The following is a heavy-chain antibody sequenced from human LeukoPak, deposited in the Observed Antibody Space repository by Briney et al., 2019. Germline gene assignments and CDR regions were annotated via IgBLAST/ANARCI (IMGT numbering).Heavy chain of an antibody. V-gene: IGHV1-46*01. D-gene: IGHD3-3*01. CDR3: ARSGKSRDFWSGYYTWYYYYYMDV. J-gene: IGHJ6*03. CDR1: GYTFTSYY. Sequence: ASVKVSCKASGYTFTSYYMHWVRQAPGQGLEWMGIINPSGGSTSYAQKFQGRVTMTRDMSTSTAYMELSSLRSEDTAVYYWARSGKSRDFWSGYYTWYYYYYMDVWGKGTTVTISS. CDR2: INPSGGST.